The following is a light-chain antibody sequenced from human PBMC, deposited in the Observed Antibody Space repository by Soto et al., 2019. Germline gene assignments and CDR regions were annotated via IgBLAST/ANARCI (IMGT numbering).Light chain of an antibody. CDR3: QTWDTGIVV. CDR2: VKSDGSH. J-gene: IGLJ2*01. Sequence: QSVLTQSPSASASLGASVKLSCTLSSGHGNYVIAWHQQQPEKGPRYLMKVKSDGSHNKGDGIPDRFSGSSSGAERYLIISSLQSEDEADYYCQTWDTGIVVFGGGTKLTGL. V-gene: IGLV4-69*01. CDR1: SGHGNYV.